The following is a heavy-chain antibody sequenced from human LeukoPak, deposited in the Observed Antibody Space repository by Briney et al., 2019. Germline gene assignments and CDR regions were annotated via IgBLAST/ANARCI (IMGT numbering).Heavy chain of an antibody. Sequence: ASVKVSCKASGYTFTGCYMHWVRQAPGQGLEWMGWISAYNGNTNYAQKLQGRVTMTTDTSTSTAYMELRSLRSDDTAVYYCAREGRITIFGVVTVDAFDIWGQGTMVTVSS. CDR2: ISAYNGNT. CDR1: GYTFTGCY. V-gene: IGHV1-18*04. D-gene: IGHD3-3*01. J-gene: IGHJ3*02. CDR3: AREGRITIFGVVTVDAFDI.